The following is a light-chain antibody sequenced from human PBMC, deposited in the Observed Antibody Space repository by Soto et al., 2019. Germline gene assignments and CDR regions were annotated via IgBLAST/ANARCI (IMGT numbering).Light chain of an antibody. Sequence: DIQMTQSPSTLSASVGDRVTITCRASQSISSWLAWYQQKPVKAPKLLIYKASNLETGVPSRFSGSGSGTEFTLTISSLQPDDFATYYCQQYNDYLLTFGPGTTVDIK. CDR1: QSISSW. CDR3: QQYNDYLLT. J-gene: IGKJ3*01. CDR2: KAS. V-gene: IGKV1-5*03.